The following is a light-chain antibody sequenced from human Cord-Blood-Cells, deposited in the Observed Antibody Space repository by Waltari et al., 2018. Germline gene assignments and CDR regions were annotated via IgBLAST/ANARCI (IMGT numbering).Light chain of an antibody. CDR1: SSDVGGYNY. CDR3: SSYTSSSTWV. V-gene: IGLV2-14*01. CDR2: YFS. J-gene: IGLJ3*02. Sequence: QSALTQPASVSGSPGQSITISCTGTSSDVGGYNYVSWYQQHPGKAPKLMIYYFSNRPSGVSNRFSGSKSGNTASLTISGLQAEDEADYYCSSYTSSSTWVFGGGTKLTVL.